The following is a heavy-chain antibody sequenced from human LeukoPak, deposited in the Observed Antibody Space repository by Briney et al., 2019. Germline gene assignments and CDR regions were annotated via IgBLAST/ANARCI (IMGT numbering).Heavy chain of an antibody. Sequence: SETLSLTCTVSGGSISSYYWSWIRQPPGKGLEWIGYIYYSGSTNYNPSLKSRVTISVDTSKNQFSLKLSSVTAADTAVYYCARQTSYYYYYMDVWGKGTTVTVSS. CDR1: GGSISSYY. V-gene: IGHV4-59*01. J-gene: IGHJ6*03. CDR2: IYYSGST. CDR3: ARQTSYYYYYMDV.